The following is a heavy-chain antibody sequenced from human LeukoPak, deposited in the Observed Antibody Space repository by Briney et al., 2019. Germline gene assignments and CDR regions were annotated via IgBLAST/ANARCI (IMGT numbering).Heavy chain of an antibody. CDR3: ARNKGIAVAGNDFDY. D-gene: IGHD6-19*01. V-gene: IGHV3-48*03. CDR2: ISSSGSTI. J-gene: IGHJ4*02. CDR1: GFTFSSYE. Sequence: TGGSLRLSCAASGFTFSSYEMNWVRQAPGKGLEWVSYISSSGSTIYYADSVKGRFTISRDNAKNSLYLQMNSLRAEDTAVYYCARNKGIAVAGNDFDYWGQGTLVTVSS.